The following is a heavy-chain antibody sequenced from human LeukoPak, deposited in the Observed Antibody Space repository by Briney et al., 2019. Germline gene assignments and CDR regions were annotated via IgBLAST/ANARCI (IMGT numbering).Heavy chain of an antibody. J-gene: IGHJ4*02. CDR3: VRDRELTY. D-gene: IGHD3-10*01. CDR1: DGSISIYY. V-gene: IGHV4-59*01. Sequence: PAETLSLTCTVSDGSISIYYWNWIRQPPGKGLEWIGYIYNSGSSTIYNPSPQSRVTISVDMSKNQFSLRLSSVTAADTAVYFCVRDRELTYWGQGILVTVSS. CDR2: IYNSGSST.